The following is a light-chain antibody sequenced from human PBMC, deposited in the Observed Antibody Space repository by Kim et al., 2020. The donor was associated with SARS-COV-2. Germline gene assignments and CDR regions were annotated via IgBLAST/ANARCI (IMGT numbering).Light chain of an antibody. CDR2: YDS. CDR1: SIGSKS. J-gene: IGLJ2*01. V-gene: IGLV3-21*04. Sequence: PRTSARVSCGGNSIGSKSVHWYQQRSGQAPVLVIYYDSDRPSGIPERFSGSNSGNTATLTISRVEAGDEADYYCQVWDSSSDHRVVFGGGTKLTVL. CDR3: QVWDSSSDHRVV.